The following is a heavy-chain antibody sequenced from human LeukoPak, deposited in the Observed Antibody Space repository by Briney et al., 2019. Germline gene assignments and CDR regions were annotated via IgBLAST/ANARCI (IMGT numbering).Heavy chain of an antibody. CDR2: IYHSGST. V-gene: IGHV4-38-2*02. CDR3: ARAITTDAFDI. Sequence: SETLSLTCTVSGYSISSGYYWGWIRQPPGKGLEWIGSIYHSGSTYYNPSLKSRVTISVDTSKNQFSLNLSSVTAADTAVYYCARAITTDAFDIWGQGTMVTVSS. CDR1: GYSISSGYY. D-gene: IGHD1-1*01. J-gene: IGHJ3*02.